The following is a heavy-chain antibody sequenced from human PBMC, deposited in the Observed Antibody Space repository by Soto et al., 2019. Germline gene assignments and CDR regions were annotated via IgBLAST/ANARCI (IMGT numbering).Heavy chain of an antibody. D-gene: IGHD5-18*01. V-gene: IGHV1-69*12. CDR3: ARDKRGYSYGSSTK. Sequence: QVQLVQSGAEVKKPGSSVKVSCKASGGTFSSYAISWVRQARGQGLEWMGGIIPIFGTANYAQKFQGRVTITADESTSTAYMELSSLRSEDTAVYYCARDKRGYSYGSSTKWGQGTLVTVSS. J-gene: IGHJ4*02. CDR1: GGTFSSYA. CDR2: IIPIFGTA.